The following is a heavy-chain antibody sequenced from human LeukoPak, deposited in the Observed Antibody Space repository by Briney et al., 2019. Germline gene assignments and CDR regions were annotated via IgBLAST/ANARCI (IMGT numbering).Heavy chain of an antibody. J-gene: IGHJ5*02. V-gene: IGHV1-2*02. CDR3: ARARYWSGGSCWGFDP. CDR1: GYTFTGYY. CDR2: INPNSGGT. Sequence: ASVKVSCKASGYTFTGYYMHWVRQAPGQGLEWMGWINPNSGGTNYAQKFQGRVTMTRDTSISTVYMELSRLRSDDTAVYYCARARYWSGGSCWGFDPWGQGTLVTVSS. D-gene: IGHD2-15*01.